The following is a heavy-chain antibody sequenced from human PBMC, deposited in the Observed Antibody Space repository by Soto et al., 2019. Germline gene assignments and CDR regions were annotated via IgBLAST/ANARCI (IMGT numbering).Heavy chain of an antibody. CDR3: AKDRRIAYYYMDV. CDR2: ISYDGNKR. V-gene: IGHV3-30*18. D-gene: IGHD2-15*01. Sequence: QVQLVESGGGVVQPGGSLTLSCAASGFIFSNFGMHWVRQAPGKGLEWLAVISYDGNKRYYSDSVKGRFTISRDNSDNTLYLQMNTLKADDTAVYFCAKDRRIAYYYMDVWGRGSTVTVS. J-gene: IGHJ6*03. CDR1: GFIFSNFG.